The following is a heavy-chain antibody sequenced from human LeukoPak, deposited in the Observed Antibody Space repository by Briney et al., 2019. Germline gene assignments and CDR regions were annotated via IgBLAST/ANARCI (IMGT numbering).Heavy chain of an antibody. D-gene: IGHD3-3*01. J-gene: IGHJ6*03. CDR1: GGSISSYY. Sequence: EASETLSLTCTVSGGSISSYYWSWIRQPPGKGLEWIGYIYYSGSTNYNSSLKSRVIISVDTSKNQFSLRLSSVTAADTAVYYCARDVASDFWKDYYMDVWGKGTTVTVSS. CDR2: IYYSGST. CDR3: ARDVASDFWKDYYMDV. V-gene: IGHV4-59*12.